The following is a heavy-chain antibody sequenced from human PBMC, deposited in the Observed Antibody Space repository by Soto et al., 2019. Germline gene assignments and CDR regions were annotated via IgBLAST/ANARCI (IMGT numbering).Heavy chain of an antibody. CDR3: ARGGYYDYVWVSDGLAH. V-gene: IGHV1-2*02. CDR2: SNPNGGAT. J-gene: IGHJ4*02. Sequence: QVQLVQSGAEVKMPGASVKVSCKASGYIFAGYYMAWVRQAPGQGLEWMGWSNPNGGATDYPPQFQDRVTRPRDMSITTAYMDLTRLTPYDTAVYYCARGGYYDYVWVSDGLAHWGQGTLITVSS. D-gene: IGHD3-16*02. CDR1: GYIFAGYY.